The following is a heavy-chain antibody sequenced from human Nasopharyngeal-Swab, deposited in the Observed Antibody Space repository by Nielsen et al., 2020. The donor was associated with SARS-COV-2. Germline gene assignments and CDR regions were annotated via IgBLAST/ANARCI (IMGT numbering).Heavy chain of an antibody. D-gene: IGHD6-13*01. CDR3: ARHEGYSSSWYTQSFFDY. J-gene: IGHJ4*02. CDR1: GGSISSGGYY. CDR2: IYYSGST. Sequence: SETLSLTCTVSGGSISSGGYYWSWIRQHPGKGLEWIGYIYYSGSTYYNPSLKSRVTISVDTSKNQFSLNLSSVTAADTAVYYCARHEGYSSSWYTQSFFDYWGQGTPVTVSS. V-gene: IGHV4-31*03.